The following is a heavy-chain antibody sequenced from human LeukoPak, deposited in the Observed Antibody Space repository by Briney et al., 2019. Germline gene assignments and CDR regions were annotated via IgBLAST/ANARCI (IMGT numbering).Heavy chain of an antibody. J-gene: IGHJ6*03. D-gene: IGHD6-13*01. Sequence: PKASVKVSCKASGGTFSSYAISWVRQAPGQGLEWMGGIIPIFGTANYTQKFQGRVTITADESTSTAYMELSSLRSEDTAVYYCARDGIAALDYYYYYYMDVWGKGTTVTVSS. CDR2: IIPIFGTA. V-gene: IGHV1-69*13. CDR3: ARDGIAALDYYYYYYMDV. CDR1: GGTFSSYA.